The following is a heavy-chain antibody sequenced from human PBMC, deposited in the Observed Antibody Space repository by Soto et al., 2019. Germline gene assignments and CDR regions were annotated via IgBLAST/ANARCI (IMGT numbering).Heavy chain of an antibody. Sequence: ASLKRSCKTSGSGFTVYHVRWGRQAPGQGLEWLGRINPKSGGTSTAQKFQGWVTMTTDTSISTASMELTRLTSDDTALYFCAKDGTTGGQHYYGMDVWGQGTTVTV. V-gene: IGHV1-2*04. CDR2: INPKSGGT. J-gene: IGHJ6*02. CDR1: GSGFTVYH. D-gene: IGHD2-15*01. CDR3: AKDGTTGGQHYYGMDV.